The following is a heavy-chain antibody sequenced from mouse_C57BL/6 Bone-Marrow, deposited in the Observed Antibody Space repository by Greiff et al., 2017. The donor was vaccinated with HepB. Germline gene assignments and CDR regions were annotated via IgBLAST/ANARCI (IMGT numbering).Heavy chain of an antibody. CDR2: ISSGGSYT. CDR3: ARSYSNYGDY. Sequence: EVQLMESGGDLVKPGGSLKLSCAASGFTFSSYGMSWVRQTPDKRLEWVATISSGGSYTYYPDSVKGRFTISRDNAKNTLYLQMSSLKSEDTAMYYCARSYSNYGDYWGQGTTLTVSS. CDR1: GFTFSSYG. D-gene: IGHD2-5*01. V-gene: IGHV5-6*01. J-gene: IGHJ2*01.